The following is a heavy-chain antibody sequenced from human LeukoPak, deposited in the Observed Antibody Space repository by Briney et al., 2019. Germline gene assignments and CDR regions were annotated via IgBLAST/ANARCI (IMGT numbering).Heavy chain of an antibody. D-gene: IGHD6-6*01. CDR1: GGSFSGYY. CDR2: INHSGST. V-gene: IGHV4-34*01. CDR3: ARGSSRGDY. Sequence: SETLSLTCAVYGGSFSGYYWSWIRQPPGKGLEWIGEINHSGSTNYNPSLKSRVTISVDTSKNQFSLKLSSVTAADTAVYYCARGSSRGDYWGQGTLVTVS. J-gene: IGHJ4*02.